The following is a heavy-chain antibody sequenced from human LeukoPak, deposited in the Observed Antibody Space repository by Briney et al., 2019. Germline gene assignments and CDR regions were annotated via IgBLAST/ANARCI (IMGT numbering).Heavy chain of an antibody. Sequence: GESLKISCKGSGYIFSNYWIGWVRQMPGKSLEWMGIIYPGDSDTTYSPSFQGQVTISVDKSISTAYLHWSSLKASDTAMYYCARPLGYSYTRFDYWGQGTLVTVSS. CDR1: GYIFSNYW. CDR2: IYPGDSDT. V-gene: IGHV5-51*01. J-gene: IGHJ4*02. CDR3: ARPLGYSYTRFDY. D-gene: IGHD5-18*01.